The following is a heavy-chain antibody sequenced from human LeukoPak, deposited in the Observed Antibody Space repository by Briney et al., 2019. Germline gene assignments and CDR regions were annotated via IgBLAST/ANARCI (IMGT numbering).Heavy chain of an antibody. D-gene: IGHD5-12*01. J-gene: IGHJ4*02. V-gene: IGHV4-30-2*01. CDR2: INHSGST. CDR3: ARGGYGGYDFRYWPIDY. Sequence: PSQTLSLTCAVSGGSISSGGYSWSWIRQPPGKGLEWIGEINHSGSTNYNPSLKSRVTISVDTSKNQFSLKLSSVTAADTAVYYCARGGYGGYDFRYWPIDYWGQGTLVTVSS. CDR1: GGSISSGGYS.